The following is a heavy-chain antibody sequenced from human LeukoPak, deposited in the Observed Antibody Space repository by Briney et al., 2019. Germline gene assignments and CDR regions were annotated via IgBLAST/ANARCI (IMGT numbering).Heavy chain of an antibody. CDR1: GSFINDYS. Sequence: PSETLSLTCAVSGSFINDYSWSWVRQPAGRGLEWIGRFYTGYSTEYNTSLMSRVTILVDRSRSQISLNLRSVAAADTAVYYCARSPNYYYYFYMDVWGQGTTVTVSS. V-gene: IGHV4-4*07. CDR3: ARSPNYYYYFYMDV. CDR2: FYTGYST. J-gene: IGHJ6*03.